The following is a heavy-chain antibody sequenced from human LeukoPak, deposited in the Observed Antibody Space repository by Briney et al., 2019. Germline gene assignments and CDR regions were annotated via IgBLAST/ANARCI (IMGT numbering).Heavy chain of an antibody. Sequence: GASLRLSCAGSVFTVITNDMTWVRQAPGKGLEWVSVLYSDGNTKYADSVQGRFTISRDNSKNTLYLEMNSLSPDDTAVYYCARGVEPLAANTLAYWGQGTLLTVSS. V-gene: IGHV3-53*01. CDR3: ARGVEPLAANTLAY. J-gene: IGHJ4*02. D-gene: IGHD1-14*01. CDR2: LYSDGNT. CDR1: VFTVITND.